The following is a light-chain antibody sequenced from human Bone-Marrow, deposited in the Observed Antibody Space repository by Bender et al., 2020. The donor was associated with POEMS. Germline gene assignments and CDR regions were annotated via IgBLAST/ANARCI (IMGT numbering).Light chain of an antibody. CDR3: CSHTSANFVI. J-gene: IGLJ2*01. Sequence: QSVLTQPPSVSGAPGQRVTISCTGSSSNTGSGYDINWYQHLPGTAPKLLIYGYNNRPSGVPDRFSGSKSGTSASLTISGLQTDDEAHYYCCSHTSANFVIFGGGTKLTVL. CDR1: SSNTGSGYD. V-gene: IGLV1-40*01. CDR2: GYN.